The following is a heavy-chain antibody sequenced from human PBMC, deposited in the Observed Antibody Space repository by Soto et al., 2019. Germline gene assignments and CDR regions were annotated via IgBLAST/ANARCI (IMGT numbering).Heavy chain of an antibody. J-gene: IGHJ4*02. CDR1: GYTFTGSY. Sequence: QVQLVQSGAEVKKPGSSVKVSCKASGYTFTGSYMHWVRHAPGQGLEWRGWINPNSGGTNYAQKLQGWVTMTRDTSISTAYMELSRLRSDDTAVYYCARAEIAAAIRYFDYCGQGTLVTVSS. D-gene: IGHD6-13*01. CDR3: ARAEIAAAIRYFDY. V-gene: IGHV1-2*04. CDR2: INPNSGGT.